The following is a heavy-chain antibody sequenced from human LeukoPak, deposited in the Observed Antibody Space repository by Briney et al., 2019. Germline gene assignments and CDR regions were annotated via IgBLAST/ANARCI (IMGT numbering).Heavy chain of an antibody. D-gene: IGHD2-15*01. V-gene: IGHV4-34*01. Sequence: SETLSLTCTVYGGSFSGYYWSWIRQPPGKGLEWIGEINHSGSTNYNPSLQSRVTISADTSKNQFSLNLRSVIAADTAVYYCTRGLRLGYCSGGSCYYWFDPWGQGTRVTVSS. CDR2: INHSGST. CDR3: TRGLRLGYCSGGSCYYWFDP. J-gene: IGHJ5*02. CDR1: GGSFSGYY.